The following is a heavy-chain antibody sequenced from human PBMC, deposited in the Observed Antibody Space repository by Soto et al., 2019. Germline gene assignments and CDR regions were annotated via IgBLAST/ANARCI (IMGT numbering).Heavy chain of an antibody. J-gene: IGHJ6*02. CDR1: GYTFTSYG. D-gene: IGHD4-4*01. Sequence: GASVKVSCKASGYTFTSYGISWVRQASGQGLEWMGWISAYNGNTNYAQKLQGRVTMTTGTSTSTAYMELRSLRSDDTAVYYCARDEPTVTTSVLYYYYYGMDVWGQGTTVTVSS. V-gene: IGHV1-18*01. CDR2: ISAYNGNT. CDR3: ARDEPTVTTSVLYYYYYGMDV.